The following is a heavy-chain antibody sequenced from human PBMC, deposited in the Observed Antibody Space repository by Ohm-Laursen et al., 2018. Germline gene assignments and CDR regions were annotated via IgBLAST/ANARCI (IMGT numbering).Heavy chain of an antibody. V-gene: IGHV4-31*11. CDR2: IYYSGST. CDR3: ARQLGMRDYFDY. D-gene: IGHD7-27*01. CDR1: GGSISSGGYC. Sequence: SETLSLTCAVSGGSISSGGYCWSWIRQHPGKGLEWIGYIYYSGSTYYNPSLKSRVTISVDTSKNQFSLKLSSVTAADTAVYYCARQLGMRDYFDYWGQGTLVTVSS. J-gene: IGHJ4*02.